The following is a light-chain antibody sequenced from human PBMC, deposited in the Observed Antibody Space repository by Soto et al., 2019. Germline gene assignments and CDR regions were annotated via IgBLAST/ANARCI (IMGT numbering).Light chain of an antibody. J-gene: IGKJ1*01. CDR3: LQDYGGTRT. CDR2: AAS. V-gene: IGKV1-6*01. Sequence: QMTQSPSSLSASVGEKIIITCRASRDVGSDVSWYQQKPGQAPKLLIYAASNFYTGVPSRFSVSRSDTQFKLPMGSLQHEDFASNYCLQDYGGTRTFGQGTKVKIE. CDR1: RDVGSD.